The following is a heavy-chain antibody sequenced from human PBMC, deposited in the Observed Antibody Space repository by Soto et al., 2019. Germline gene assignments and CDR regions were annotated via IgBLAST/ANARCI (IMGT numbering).Heavy chain of an antibody. V-gene: IGHV3-66*01. CDR2: IYSGGST. D-gene: IGHD3-9*01. J-gene: IGHJ4*02. CDR3: AREGYDILTGYSNYYFDY. CDR1: GFTVSSNY. Sequence: GGSLRLSCAASGFTVSSNYMSWVRQAPGKGLEWVSVIYSGGSTYYADSVKGRFTISRDNSKNTLYLQMNSLRAEDTAVYYCAREGYDILTGYSNYYFDYWGQGTLVTVSS.